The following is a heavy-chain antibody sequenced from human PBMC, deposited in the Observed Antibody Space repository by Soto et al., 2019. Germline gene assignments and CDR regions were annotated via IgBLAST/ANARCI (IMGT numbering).Heavy chain of an antibody. Sequence: PGGSLRLSCAASGFTFNIYAMSWVRQAPGKGLEWVSVIYSGGTTYYADSVKGRFTISRDNSKNTLYLQMNSLRAEDTAVYYCARNGDSSDYRGWFDPWGQGTLVTVSS. CDR2: IYSGGTT. CDR3: ARNGDSSDYRGWFDP. CDR1: GFTFNIYA. V-gene: IGHV3-66*01. D-gene: IGHD3-22*01. J-gene: IGHJ5*02.